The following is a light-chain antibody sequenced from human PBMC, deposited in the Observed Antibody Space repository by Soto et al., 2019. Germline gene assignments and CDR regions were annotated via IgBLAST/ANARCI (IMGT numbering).Light chain of an antibody. V-gene: IGKV1-5*03. CDR3: QYYDNYSWT. CDR1: QSIGVW. Sequence: DIPLTQSPSTLSASVGDRVTITCRASQSIGVWLTWYQQKPGKAPKFLTYKTSTLESGVPSRFSGSGSGTEFTLTISSLQPDDFATYHCQYYDNYSWTFGQGPKVEIK. J-gene: IGKJ1*01. CDR2: KTS.